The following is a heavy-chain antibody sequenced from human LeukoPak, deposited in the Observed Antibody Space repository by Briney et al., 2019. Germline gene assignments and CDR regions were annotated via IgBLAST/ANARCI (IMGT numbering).Heavy chain of an antibody. D-gene: IGHD2-21*01. V-gene: IGHV1-18*01. CDR3: ARAGGSYSPSDY. CDR2: INAYNDNT. CDR1: GYTFTSYG. J-gene: IGHJ4*02. Sequence: VASVNVSCKASGYTFTSYGISWVRQAPGQGLEWMGWINAYNDNTNYAQKFQGRVTMTTDTSTSTAYMELRSLRSDDTAVFYCARAGGSYSPSDYWGQGTLVTVSS.